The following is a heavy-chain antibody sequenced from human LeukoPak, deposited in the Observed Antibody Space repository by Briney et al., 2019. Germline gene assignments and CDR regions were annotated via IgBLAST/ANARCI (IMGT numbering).Heavy chain of an antibody. J-gene: IGHJ4*02. CDR3: ARVGWLRWYSFDY. CDR1: GFTFSSYE. D-gene: IGHD4-23*01. Sequence: PGGSLRLSCAASGFTFSSYEMNWVRQAPGKGLEWVSYISSSGSTIYYADSVKGRFTISRDNAKNSLYLQMNSLRAEDTAVYYCARVGWLRWYSFDYWGQGTLVTVSS. CDR2: ISSSGSTI. V-gene: IGHV3-48*03.